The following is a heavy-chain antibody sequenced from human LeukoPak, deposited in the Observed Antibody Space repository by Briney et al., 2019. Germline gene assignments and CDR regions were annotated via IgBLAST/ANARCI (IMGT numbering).Heavy chain of an antibody. J-gene: IGHJ5*02. CDR1: GYTFNSYD. CDR3: ARNPYASGWFDP. CDR2: MSPDSGNT. V-gene: IGHV1-8*01. D-gene: IGHD2-2*01. Sequence: ASVKVSCKASGYTFNSYDINWVRQATGQGLEWMGWMSPDSGNTGYAQKFQGRVTMTRNTFIGTAYMELSSLRSEDTAVYYCARNPYASGWFDPWGQGTLVTVSS.